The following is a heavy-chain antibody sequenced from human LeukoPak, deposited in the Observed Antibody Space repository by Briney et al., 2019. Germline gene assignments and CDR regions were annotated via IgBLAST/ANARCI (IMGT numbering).Heavy chain of an antibody. D-gene: IGHD6-13*01. J-gene: IGHJ1*01. CDR3: ATITAPVNLVFRRKKKEYVQS. V-gene: IGHV1-69*06. Sequence: ASVKVSCKASGGTFSSYAISWVRQAPGQGLEWMGGIIPIFGTANYAQKFQGRVTITADKSTSTAYMELSSLRSEDTAVYYCATITAPVNLVFRRKKKEYVQSWGQGTLVTVSS. CDR2: IIPIFGTA. CDR1: GGTFSSYA.